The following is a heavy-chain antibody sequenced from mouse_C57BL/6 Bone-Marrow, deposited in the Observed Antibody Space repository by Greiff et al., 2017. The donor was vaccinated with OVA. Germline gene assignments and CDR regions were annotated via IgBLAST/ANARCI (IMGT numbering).Heavy chain of an antibody. V-gene: IGHV1-54*01. CDR1: GYAFTNHL. Sequence: VQLQQSGAELVRPGTSVKVSCKASGYAFTNHLIEWVKQRPGQGLEWIGVINPGSGGTNYNEKFKGKATLTADKSSSTAYMQLSSLTSEDSAVYFCARSRLYGNPYYYAMDYWGQGTSVTVSS. J-gene: IGHJ4*01. CDR2: INPGSGGT. CDR3: ARSRLYGNPYYYAMDY. D-gene: IGHD2-1*01.